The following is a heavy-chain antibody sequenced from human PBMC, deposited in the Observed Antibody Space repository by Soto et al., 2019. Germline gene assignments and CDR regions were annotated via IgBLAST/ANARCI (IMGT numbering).Heavy chain of an antibody. CDR2: ISGYNGYT. CDR1: GYNFNTYG. CDR3: ARDRDYSHTDAYIDY. D-gene: IGHD3-16*01. Sequence: QVQLMQSGAEVRRPGTSMRISCTTSGYNFNTYGIIWVRQAPGQGLEWMGWISGYNGYTKYAQNFEDRVTLSTDPSTSTAFLELRNLRSGDTALYFCARDRDYSHTDAYIDYWGQGTLVTVSS. J-gene: IGHJ4*02. V-gene: IGHV1-18*01.